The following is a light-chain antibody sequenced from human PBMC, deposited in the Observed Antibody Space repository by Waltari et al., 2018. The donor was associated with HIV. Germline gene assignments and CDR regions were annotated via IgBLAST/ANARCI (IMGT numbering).Light chain of an antibody. Sequence: QSALTQPASVSGSPGQSISISGTGTRSDVGDYYVSWYQHHSGKAPKVIIYAVTNRPSGVSHRFSGSKSGNTASLTISGLLPEDEADYFCSSYISSATPEFGGGTRLTVL. J-gene: IGLJ3*02. CDR1: RSDVGDYY. CDR2: AVT. CDR3: SSYISSATPE. V-gene: IGLV2-14*01.